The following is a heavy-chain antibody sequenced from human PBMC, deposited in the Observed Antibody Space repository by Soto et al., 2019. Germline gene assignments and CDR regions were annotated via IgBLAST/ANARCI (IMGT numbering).Heavy chain of an antibody. CDR3: ASLNIAVVPADKNSYDY. D-gene: IGHD2-2*01. CDR2: INHSGST. J-gene: IGHJ4*02. Sequence: SETLSRTCSVYGGSFSGYSWSWIRQPPGKRMEWSGEINHSGSTNYNPSRKIRVTRSVDTSKNQFSIERSSVTAADTAVYYCASLNIAVVPADKNSYDYCRQGTLVTVS. V-gene: IGHV4-34*01. CDR1: GGSFSGYS.